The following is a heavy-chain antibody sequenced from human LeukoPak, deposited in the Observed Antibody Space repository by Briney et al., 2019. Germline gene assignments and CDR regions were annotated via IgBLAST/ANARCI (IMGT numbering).Heavy chain of an antibody. CDR2: IYYSGST. CDR3: ARGGYYDYVWGSYRTYYFDY. CDR1: GGSISSYY. V-gene: IGHV4-59*12. J-gene: IGHJ4*02. Sequence: SETLSLTCTVSGGSISSYYWSWIRQPPGKGLEWIGYIYYSGSTNYNPSLKSRVTISVDTSKNQFSLKLSSVTAADTAVYYCARGGYYDYVWGSYRTYYFDYWGQGTLVTVSS. D-gene: IGHD3-16*02.